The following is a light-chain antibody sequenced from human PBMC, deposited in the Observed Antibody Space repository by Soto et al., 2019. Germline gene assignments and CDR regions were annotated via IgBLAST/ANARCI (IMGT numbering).Light chain of an antibody. CDR2: EVS. Sequence: QSVLTQPPSASGSPGQSVTISCTGTSSDVGGYNYVSWYQQHPGKAPKLMIYEVSKRPSGVPDRFSGSKSGNPASLTVSGLQAEDEAEYYCSSYAGSNNFVVFGGGTKLTVL. CDR1: SSDVGGYNY. J-gene: IGLJ2*01. CDR3: SSYAGSNNFVV. V-gene: IGLV2-8*01.